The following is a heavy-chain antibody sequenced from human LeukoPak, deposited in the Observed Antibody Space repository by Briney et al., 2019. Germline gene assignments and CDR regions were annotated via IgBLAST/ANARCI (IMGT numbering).Heavy chain of an antibody. J-gene: IGHJ4*02. CDR3: AGLGTSGYFDY. CDR1: GGSFSGYY. CDR2: INHSGST. V-gene: IGHV4-34*01. Sequence: PSETLSLTCAVYGGSFSGYYWSWIRQPPGKGPEWIGEINHSGSTNYNPSLKSRVTISVDTSKNQFSLKLSSVTAADTAVYYCAGLGTSGYFDYWGQGTLVTVSS. D-gene: IGHD1-14*01.